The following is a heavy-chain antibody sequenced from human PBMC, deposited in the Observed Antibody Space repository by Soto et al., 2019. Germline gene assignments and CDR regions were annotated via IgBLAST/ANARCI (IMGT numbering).Heavy chain of an antibody. J-gene: IGHJ4*02. CDR3: VRSMIIVVRLIGLDY. D-gene: IGHD3-22*01. CDR2: ISYDGSNK. V-gene: IGHV3-30-3*01. CDR1: GFTFRSYA. Sequence: GGSLRLSCGASGFTFRSYAMHWVRQTPGKGLEWVAVISYDGSNKHYADSVKGRFSISRDNSKNMLYLQMDSLSTEDTAVYYCVRSMIIVVRLIGLDYWGQATLVTVSS.